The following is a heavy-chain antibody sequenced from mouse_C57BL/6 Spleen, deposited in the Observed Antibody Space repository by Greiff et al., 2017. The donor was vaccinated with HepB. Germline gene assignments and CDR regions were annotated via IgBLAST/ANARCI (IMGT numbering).Heavy chain of an antibody. V-gene: IGHV5-9-1*02. CDR3: TREGRGYFDV. Sequence: DVMLVESGEGLVKPGGSLKLSCAASGFTFSSYAMSWVRQTPEKRLEWVAYISSGGDYIYYADTVKGRFTISRDNARNTLYLQMSSLKSEDTAMYYCTREGRGYFDVWGTGTTVTVSS. CDR2: ISSGGDYI. CDR1: GFTFSSYA. J-gene: IGHJ1*03.